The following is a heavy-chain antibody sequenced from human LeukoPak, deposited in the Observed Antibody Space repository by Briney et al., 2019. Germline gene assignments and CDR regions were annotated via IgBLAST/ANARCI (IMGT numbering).Heavy chain of an antibody. D-gene: IGHD6-13*01. CDR3: ARPQQLDVYDAFDI. V-gene: IGHV5-51*01. CDR1: GYSFTSYW. CDR2: IYPGDSDT. J-gene: IGHJ3*02. Sequence: KGGESLKISCKGSGYSFTSYWIGWVRQMPGKGLEWMGIIYPGDSDTRYSPSFQGQVTISADKSISTVYLQWSSLKASDTAMYYCARPQQLDVYDAFDIWGQGTMVTVSS.